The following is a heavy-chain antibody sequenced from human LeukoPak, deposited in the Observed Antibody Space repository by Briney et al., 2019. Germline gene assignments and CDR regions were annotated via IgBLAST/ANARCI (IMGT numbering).Heavy chain of an antibody. CDR3: ARDQVSYGYVAVSREGWLDP. CDR2: IIPIFGTA. CDR1: GYTFTGYS. V-gene: IGHV1-69*06. Sequence: SVKVSCKASGYTFTGYSIYWVRQTPGQKLEWMGGIIPIFGTANYAQKFQGRVTITADKSTSTAYMELSSLRSEDTAVYYCARDQVSYGYVAVSREGWLDPWGQGTLVTVSS. J-gene: IGHJ5*02. D-gene: IGHD5-18*01.